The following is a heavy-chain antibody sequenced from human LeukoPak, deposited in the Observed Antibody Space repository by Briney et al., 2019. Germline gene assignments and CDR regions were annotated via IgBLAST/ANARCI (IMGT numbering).Heavy chain of an antibody. V-gene: IGHV4-59*12. CDR1: GGSISSYY. CDR2: IYYSGST. CDR3: ARSRSPYYYYGMDV. Sequence: PSETLSLTCTVSGGSISSYYWSWIRQPPGKGLEWIGYIYYSGSTNYNPSLKSRVTISVDTSKNQFSLKLSSVTAADTAVYYCARSRSPYYYYGMDVWGQGTTVTVSS. J-gene: IGHJ6*02.